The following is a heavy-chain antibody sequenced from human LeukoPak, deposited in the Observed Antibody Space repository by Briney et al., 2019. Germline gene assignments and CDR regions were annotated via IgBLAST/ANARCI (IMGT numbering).Heavy chain of an antibody. CDR2: VSYDARDT. CDR1: GFAFGDYA. J-gene: IGHJ4*02. V-gene: IGHV3-30*01. Sequence: GGSLRLSCAASGFAFGDYAMHWVRQAPGKGLEWVALVSYDARDTYYADSVKGRFTISRDNAKNSLYLQMNSLRAEDTALYYCAKASCSSTSCYARGFDYWGQGTLVTVSS. D-gene: IGHD2-2*01. CDR3: AKASCSSTSCYARGFDY.